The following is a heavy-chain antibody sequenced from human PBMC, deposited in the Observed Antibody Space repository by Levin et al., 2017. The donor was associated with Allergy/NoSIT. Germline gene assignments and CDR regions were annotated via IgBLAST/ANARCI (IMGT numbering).Heavy chain of an antibody. CDR3: ARGRNSVFLHN. CDR1: GVSVSSDDYY. V-gene: IGHV4-31*03. CDR2: IRYNDST. Sequence: SQTLSLTCIVSGPVSGVSVSSDDYYWSWIRQHPGKGLEWIGYIRYNDSTHYNPSLKSRVTISRDTSENHFSGRLSSVTAAYTAVYYCARGRNSVFLHNWGQGILVTVSS. D-gene: IGHD5/OR15-5a*01. J-gene: IGHJ4*02.